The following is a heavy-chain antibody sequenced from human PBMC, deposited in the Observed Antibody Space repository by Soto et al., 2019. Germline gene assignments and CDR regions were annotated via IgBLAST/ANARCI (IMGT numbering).Heavy chain of an antibody. D-gene: IGHD6-13*01. V-gene: IGHV3-11*05. Sequence: GGSLRLSCAASGFTFSDYYMSWIRQAPGKGLEWVSYISSSSSYTNYADSVKGRFTISRDNAKNSLYLQMNSLRAEDTAVYYCARVAPARYSSSWWYFALWGRGTLVTVSS. CDR1: GFTFSDYY. CDR2: ISSSSSYT. CDR3: ARVAPARYSSSWWYFAL. J-gene: IGHJ2*01.